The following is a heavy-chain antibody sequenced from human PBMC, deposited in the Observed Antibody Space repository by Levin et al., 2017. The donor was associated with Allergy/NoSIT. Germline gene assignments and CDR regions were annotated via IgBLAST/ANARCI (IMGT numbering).Heavy chain of an antibody. J-gene: IGHJ4*02. D-gene: IGHD1-26*01. V-gene: IGHV3-23*01. CDR1: GFTFRYYA. Sequence: GGSLRLSCAASGFTFRYYAMSWVRQAPGKGLEWVSAFSGSGGSTYSADSMKRRFTISRDNSKNTLYLEMNSLRVEDTAVYYCAKDLRDRSRGSFGDWGQGTLVTVSS. CDR2: FSGSGGST. CDR3: AKDLRDRSRGSFGD.